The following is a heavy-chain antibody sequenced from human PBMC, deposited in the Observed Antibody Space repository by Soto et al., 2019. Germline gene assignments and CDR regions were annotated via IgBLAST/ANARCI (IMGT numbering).Heavy chain of an antibody. V-gene: IGHV4-4*02. CDR2: IYHSGST. J-gene: IGHJ4*02. CDR3: ARIPRGTPYYSPGH. Sequence: XASLALTCAVCGGRVSSSNGWSWFRQPPGKGLEWIGEIYHSGSTNYNPSLKSRVTISVDESKNQFSLKLSSVTAADTAVYYCARIPRGTPYYSPGHWRQGTLVTVS. D-gene: IGHD3-22*01. CDR1: GGRVSSSNG.